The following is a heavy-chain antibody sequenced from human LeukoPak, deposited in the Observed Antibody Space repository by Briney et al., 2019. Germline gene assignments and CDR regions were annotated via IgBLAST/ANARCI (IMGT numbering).Heavy chain of an antibody. V-gene: IGHV1-46*01. CDR2: INPSGGST. D-gene: IGHD7-27*01. CDR3: ASESGSELGGPYYYYGMDV. J-gene: IGHJ6*02. Sequence: ASVKVSCKAPGYTFTSYYMHWVRQAPGQGLEWMGIINPSGGSTSYAQKFQGRVTMTRDTSTSTVYMELSSLRSEDTAVYYCASESGSELGGPYYYYGMDVWGQGTTVTVSS. CDR1: GYTFTSYY.